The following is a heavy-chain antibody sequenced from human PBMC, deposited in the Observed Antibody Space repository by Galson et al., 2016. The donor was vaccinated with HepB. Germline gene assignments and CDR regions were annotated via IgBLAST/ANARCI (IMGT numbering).Heavy chain of an antibody. CDR2: INSNNGNT. J-gene: IGHJ3*02. V-gene: IGHV1-18*01. D-gene: IGHD3-22*01. CDR1: GYTFTNYG. Sequence: SVKVSCKASGYTFTNYGITWVRQAPGQGLEWMGWINSNNGNTNSAQKPQGRVTMTTDTSTSTAYMELRSLRSDDTAVYYCARSGYYDSSDAVDIWGQGTMVTVSS. CDR3: ARSGYYDSSDAVDI.